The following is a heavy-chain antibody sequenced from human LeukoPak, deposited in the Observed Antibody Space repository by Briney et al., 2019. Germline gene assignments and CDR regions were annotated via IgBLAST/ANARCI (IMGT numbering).Heavy chain of an antibody. Sequence: SVTTLVKPTQTLTLTCTFSAFSLSTSGVGVGWIRQPPGKALEWLALIYWNDDKRYSPSLKSRLTITKDTSKNQVVLTMTNMDPVDTATYYCAHSFLNVVVPAAIGYFDYWGQGTLVTVSS. CDR2: IYWNDDK. V-gene: IGHV2-5*01. D-gene: IGHD2-2*01. J-gene: IGHJ4*02. CDR1: AFSLSTSGVG. CDR3: AHSFLNVVVPAAIGYFDY.